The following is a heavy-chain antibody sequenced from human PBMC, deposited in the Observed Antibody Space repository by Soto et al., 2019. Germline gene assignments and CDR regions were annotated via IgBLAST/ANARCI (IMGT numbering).Heavy chain of an antibody. J-gene: IGHJ3*02. Sequence: ASVKVSCKASGYTFTSYGISWVRQAPGQGLEGMGWISAYNGNTNYAQKLQGRVTMTTDTSKSTAYMELMSLRSDDTAVYYCARDQANWGIGDAFDILGQGTMVTVSS. CDR1: GYTFTSYG. CDR3: ARDQANWGIGDAFDI. CDR2: ISAYNGNT. V-gene: IGHV1-18*01. D-gene: IGHD7-27*01.